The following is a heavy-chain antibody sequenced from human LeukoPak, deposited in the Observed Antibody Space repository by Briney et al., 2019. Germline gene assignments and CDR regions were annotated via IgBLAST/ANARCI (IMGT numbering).Heavy chain of an antibody. CDR2: IRYDGSTK. Sequence: GRSLRLSCAASGFTFSNYGVHWVRQAPGKGLEWVAVIRYDGSTKYYADSVKGRFTISRDNSKNTVYLEMNSLRAKDTAVYYCARAYSRESGYDFVFENWGQGTLVSVSS. J-gene: IGHJ4*02. V-gene: IGHV3-33*01. CDR3: ARAYSRESGYDFVFEN. D-gene: IGHD5-12*01. CDR1: GFTFSNYG.